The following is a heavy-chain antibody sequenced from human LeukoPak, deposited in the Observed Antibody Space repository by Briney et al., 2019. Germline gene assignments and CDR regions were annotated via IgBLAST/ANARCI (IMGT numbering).Heavy chain of an antibody. CDR2: IRYDGSNK. CDR3: AKDMHVGGYGSGSYFDH. D-gene: IGHD3-10*01. Sequence: GGSLRLSCAASGFTFRSYGMHWVRQAPGKGLEWVTFIRYDGSNKYYADSVKGRFSISRDNSKNTLYLQMNSLRAEDTAVYYCAKDMHVGGYGSGSYFDHWDQGTLVTVSS. CDR1: GFTFRSYG. V-gene: IGHV3-30*02. J-gene: IGHJ4*02.